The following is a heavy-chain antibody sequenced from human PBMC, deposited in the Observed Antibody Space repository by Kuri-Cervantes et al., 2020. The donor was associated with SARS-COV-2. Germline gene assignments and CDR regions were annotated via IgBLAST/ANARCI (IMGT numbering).Heavy chain of an antibody. CDR1: GGSISSGGYY. CDR2: IYHSGST. Sequence: SETLSLTCTVSGGSISSGGYYWSWIRQPPGKGLEWIGYIYHSGSTYYNPSLKSRVTISVDRSKDQFSLKLSSVTAADTAVYYRARARDWFDPWGQGTLVTVSS. V-gene: IGHV4-30-2*01. J-gene: IGHJ5*02. CDR3: ARARDWFDP.